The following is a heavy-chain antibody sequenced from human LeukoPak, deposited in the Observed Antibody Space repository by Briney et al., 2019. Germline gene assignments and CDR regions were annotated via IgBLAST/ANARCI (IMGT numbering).Heavy chain of an antibody. Sequence: ASVKVSCKVSGYTLTELSMHWVRQAPGKGLEWMGGFDPEDGETIYAQKFQGRVTMTEDTSTDTAYMELSNLRSGDTAVYYCATGSGGSVWIDFDYWGQGTLVTVSS. CDR3: ATGSGGSVWIDFDY. J-gene: IGHJ4*02. CDR2: FDPEDGET. CDR1: GYTLTELS. D-gene: IGHD3-10*01. V-gene: IGHV1-24*01.